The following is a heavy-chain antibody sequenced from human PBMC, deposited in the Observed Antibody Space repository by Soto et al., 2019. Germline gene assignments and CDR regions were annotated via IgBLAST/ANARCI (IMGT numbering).Heavy chain of an antibody. CDR2: ITAGDCKT. Sequence: QVHLVQSGAEVKKPGASVKVSCKASGYNFTQYTIHWVRQAPGQRLEWMGWITAGDCKTQYSKKFQTRVTIISDVSATTVYMDLNSLRSEDTAVYYCARDLYSSSFFWFDAWGRGTLVIVSS. CDR3: ARDLYSSSFFWFDA. J-gene: IGHJ5*02. V-gene: IGHV1-3*01. D-gene: IGHD2-2*01. CDR1: GYNFTQYT.